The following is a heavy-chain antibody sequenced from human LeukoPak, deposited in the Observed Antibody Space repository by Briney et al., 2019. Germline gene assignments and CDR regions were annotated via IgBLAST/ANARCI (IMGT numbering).Heavy chain of an antibody. D-gene: IGHD2-2*01. CDR1: GYTFTAYY. V-gene: IGHV1-2*02. CDR2: INPNSGGT. CDR3: ARAGGIVVVPAAPDY. Sequence: ASVKVSCKASGYTFTAYYIHWVRQAPGQGLEWMGWINPNSGGTKYAQKFQGRVTMTRDTSISTAYMEVSRLRSDDTAVYYCARAGGIVVVPAAPDYWGQGTLVTVSS. J-gene: IGHJ4*02.